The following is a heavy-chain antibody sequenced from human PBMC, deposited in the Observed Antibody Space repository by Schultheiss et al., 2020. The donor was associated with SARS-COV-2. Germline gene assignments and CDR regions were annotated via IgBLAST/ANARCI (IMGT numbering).Heavy chain of an antibody. CDR1: GYTFTGYY. D-gene: IGHD3-9*01. CDR3: ARNQDILTGYPNSLDY. CDR2: INPNSGGT. Sequence: ASVKVSCKASGYTFTGYYMHWVRQAPGQGLEWMGWINPNSGGTNYAQKFQGRVTMTRDTSISTAYMELSRLRSDDTVVYYCARNQDILTGYPNSLDYWGQGTLVTVSS. J-gene: IGHJ4*02. V-gene: IGHV1-2*02.